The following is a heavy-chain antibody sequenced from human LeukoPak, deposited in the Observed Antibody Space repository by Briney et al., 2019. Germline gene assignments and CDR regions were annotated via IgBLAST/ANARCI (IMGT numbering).Heavy chain of an antibody. CDR1: GFTFSDYN. J-gene: IGHJ6*03. V-gene: IGHV3-11*04. CDR3: AKIPYGDYVLDYYYYMDV. Sequence: GGSLRLSCAASGFTFSDYNMRWIRQAPGKGLEWVSSISRSGSTKYYADSVKGRFTISRDNAKNSLFLQMNSLRAEDTAVYYCAKIPYGDYVLDYYYYMDVWGKGTTVTISS. D-gene: IGHD4-17*01. CDR2: ISRSGSTK.